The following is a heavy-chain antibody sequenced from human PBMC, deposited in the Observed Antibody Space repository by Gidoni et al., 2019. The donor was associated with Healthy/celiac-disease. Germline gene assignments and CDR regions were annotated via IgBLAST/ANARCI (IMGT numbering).Heavy chain of an antibody. CDR1: GFTFSDYY. CDR2: ISSSGSTR. V-gene: IGHV3-11*01. D-gene: IGHD6-6*01. Sequence: QVQLVESGGGFVKPGGSLRLSCAASGFTFSDYYISWIRQAPGKGLEWVSYISSSGSTRYYADAVKGRFTIARDNAKNSLYLQMNSLRAEDTAVYYCARDTPSGSSSGYYYYGMDVWGQGTTVTVSS. CDR3: ARDTPSGSSSGYYYYGMDV. J-gene: IGHJ6*02.